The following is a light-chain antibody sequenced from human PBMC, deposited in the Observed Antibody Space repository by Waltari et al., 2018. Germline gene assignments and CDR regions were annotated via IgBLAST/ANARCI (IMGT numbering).Light chain of an antibody. Sequence: SSELTQDPAVSVALGQTVRSPCQGDSLGTFYESGYQQKPGQAPVLFIYAKATRPSGIPDRFSGSSSGNTASLTITGAQAEDEADYYCNCRDSSGNVIFGGGTKVTVL. CDR2: AKA. CDR3: NCRDSSGNVI. V-gene: IGLV3-19*01. CDR1: SLGTFY. J-gene: IGLJ2*01.